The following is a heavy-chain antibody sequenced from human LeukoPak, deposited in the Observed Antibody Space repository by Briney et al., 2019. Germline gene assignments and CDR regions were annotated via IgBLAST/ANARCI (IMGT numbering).Heavy chain of an antibody. D-gene: IGHD3-22*01. CDR3: ARDDLIEAPFDF. J-gene: IGHJ4*02. Sequence: GGSLRLSCATSGFTLSSYSMNWVRQAPGKGLEWISYISSSGTTVFYADSVRGRFTISRDNAKNSVYLQMNSLRGDDTAVYYCARDDLIEAPFDFWGQGSLVTVSS. CDR2: ISSSGTTV. V-gene: IGHV3-48*04. CDR1: GFTLSSYS.